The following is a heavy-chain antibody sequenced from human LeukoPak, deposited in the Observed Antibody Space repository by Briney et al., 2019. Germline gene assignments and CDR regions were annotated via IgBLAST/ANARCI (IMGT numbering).Heavy chain of an antibody. CDR3: ARSDYGDYFDY. CDR2: ISYDGSNK. Sequence: PGRSLRLSCAASGITFSSYAMHWVRQAPGKGLEWVAVISYDGSNKYYADSVKGRFTISRDNSKNTLYLQMNSLRAEDTAVYYCARSDYGDYFDYWGQGTLVTVSS. J-gene: IGHJ4*02. D-gene: IGHD4-17*01. CDR1: GITFSSYA. V-gene: IGHV3-30*14.